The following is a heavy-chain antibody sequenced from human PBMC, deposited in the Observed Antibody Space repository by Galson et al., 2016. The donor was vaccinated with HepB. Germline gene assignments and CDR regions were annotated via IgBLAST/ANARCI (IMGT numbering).Heavy chain of an antibody. CDR3: ARDARYSSNWYYGVASPGFYYYGMDV. V-gene: IGHV3-11*04. CDR1: NFMFSDYP. J-gene: IGHJ6*02. Sequence: SLRLSCAASNFMFSDYPMSWIRQAPGKGLEWLSYISSDGTVIYYADYVKGRFSISRDAAKHSLHLQMNSLRAEDTAIYYCARDARYSSNWYYGVASPGFYYYGMDVWGQGTTVTVSS. CDR2: ISSDGTVI. D-gene: IGHD6-13*01.